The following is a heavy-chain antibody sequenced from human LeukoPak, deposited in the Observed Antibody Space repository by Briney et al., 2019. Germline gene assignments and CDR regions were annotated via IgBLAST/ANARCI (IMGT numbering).Heavy chain of an antibody. Sequence: GSLRLSCEAFGFTFRSYSMSWVRQAPGKGLEWVAFIGNSASFIQYADSVKGRFTISRDNANNSLYLQMDSLRAEDTAVYYCARGHSSTYYLKYWGQGTLVTVSS. CDR3: ARGHSSTYYLKY. CDR2: IGNSASFI. V-gene: IGHV3-21*05. CDR1: GFTFRSYS. D-gene: IGHD3-22*01. J-gene: IGHJ4*01.